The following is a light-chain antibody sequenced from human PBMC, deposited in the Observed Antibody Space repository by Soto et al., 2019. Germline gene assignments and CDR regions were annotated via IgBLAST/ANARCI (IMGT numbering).Light chain of an antibody. CDR3: QHYNSYSET. Sequence: DLHITQVSSTPFDTVGDRDNNPCRASQTISSWLAWYQQKPGKAPKLLIYKASTLKSGVPSRFSGSGSGTEFTLTISSLQPDDFATYYCQHYNSYSETFGQGTKVDIK. CDR2: KAS. J-gene: IGKJ1*01. V-gene: IGKV1-5*03. CDR1: QTISSW.